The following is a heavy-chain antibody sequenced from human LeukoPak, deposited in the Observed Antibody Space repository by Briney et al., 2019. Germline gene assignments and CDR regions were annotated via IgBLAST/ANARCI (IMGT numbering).Heavy chain of an antibody. CDR3: ARVNSSGWKYYYMDV. CDR2: IYHSGST. V-gene: IGHV4-38-2*02. CDR1: GYSISSGYY. J-gene: IGHJ6*03. D-gene: IGHD6-19*01. Sequence: SETLSLTCTVSGYSISSGYYWGWIRQPPGKGLEWIGSIYHSGSTYYNPSLKSRVTISVDTSKNQFSLKLSSVTAADTAVYYCARVNSSGWKYYYMDVWGKGTTVTVSS.